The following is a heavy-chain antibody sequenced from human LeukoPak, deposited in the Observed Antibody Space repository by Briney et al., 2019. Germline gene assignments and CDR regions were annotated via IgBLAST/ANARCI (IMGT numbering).Heavy chain of an antibody. CDR3: VKDQPTVSLSGWFDP. D-gene: IGHD4-17*01. CDR1: GFIFDDYA. CDR2: ISWDSGII. V-gene: IGHV3-9*01. Sequence: GRSLRLSCAASGFIFDDYAMHWVRQAPGKGLEWVSGISWDSGIIGYADPVKGRFTIGRDNAKNSLYLQMDSLRPEDTALYYCVKDQPTVSLSGWFDPWGQGTLVTVSS. J-gene: IGHJ5*02.